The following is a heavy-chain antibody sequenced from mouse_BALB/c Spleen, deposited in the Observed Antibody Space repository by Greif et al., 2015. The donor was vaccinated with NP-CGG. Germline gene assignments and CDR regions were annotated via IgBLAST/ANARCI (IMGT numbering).Heavy chain of an antibody. V-gene: IGHV5-9-1*01. Sequence: EVMLVESGGGLVKPGGSLKLSCAASGFTFSSYAMSWVRQTPEKRLEWVATISSGGSYTYYPDSVKGRFTISRDNAKNTLCLQMSSLRSEDTAMYYCAKLGPNYFDYWGQGTTLTVSS. J-gene: IGHJ2*01. CDR2: ISSGGSYT. CDR3: AKLGPNYFDY. CDR1: GFTFSSYA. D-gene: IGHD4-1*01.